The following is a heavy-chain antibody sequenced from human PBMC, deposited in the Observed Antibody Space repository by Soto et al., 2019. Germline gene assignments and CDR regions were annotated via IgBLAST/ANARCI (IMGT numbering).Heavy chain of an antibody. Sequence: EVQLLESGGGLVQPGGSLRLSCAASGFTFNNYAMTWVRQAPGKGLEWVSAISGGGDTTSYADSAKGRFTVSRDGSKNTLYLQMSSLRAEDTDLYYVVKGRGGSGSLTPRFDFWGQGTLVTVSS. D-gene: IGHD3-10*01. V-gene: IGHV3-23*01. CDR1: GFTFNNYA. J-gene: IGHJ4*02. CDR2: ISGGGDTT. CDR3: VKGRGGSGSLTPRFDF.